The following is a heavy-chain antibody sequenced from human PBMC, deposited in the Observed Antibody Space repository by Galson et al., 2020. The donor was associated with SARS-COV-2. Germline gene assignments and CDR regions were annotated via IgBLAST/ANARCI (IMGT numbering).Heavy chain of an antibody. J-gene: IGHJ4*02. CDR1: GFTFSDYW. CDR2: IKQDGSET. Sequence: GGSLRLSCAASGFTFSDYWMSWVRQTPGKGLEWVATIKQDGSETYYVDSVKGRFTVSRENAKNSVYLQMNSLRGDDTAVYYCARDRVLGRTYDPFYFDNWGRGTRVTVSS. V-gene: IGHV3-7*03. CDR3: ARDRVLGRTYDPFYFDN. D-gene: IGHD3-22*01.